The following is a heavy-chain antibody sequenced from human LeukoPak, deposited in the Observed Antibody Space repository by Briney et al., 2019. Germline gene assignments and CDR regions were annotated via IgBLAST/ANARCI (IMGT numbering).Heavy chain of an antibody. CDR3: ARRRDYDILTGFAGAFDI. V-gene: IGHV4-59*01. CDR2: IYYSGST. Sequence: SETLSLTCSVSGGSISSYYWSWIRQPPGKGLEWIGYIYYSGSTNYNPSLKSRVTISVDTSKNQFSLKLSSVTAADTAVYYCARRRDYDILTGFAGAFDIWGQGTMVTVSS. D-gene: IGHD3-9*01. J-gene: IGHJ3*02. CDR1: GGSISSYY.